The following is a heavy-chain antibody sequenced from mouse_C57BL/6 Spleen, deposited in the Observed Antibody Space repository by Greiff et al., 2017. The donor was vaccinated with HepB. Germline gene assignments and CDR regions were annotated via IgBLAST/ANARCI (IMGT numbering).Heavy chain of an antibody. Sequence: EVKLMESGGGLVKPGGSLKLSCAASGFTFSSYAMSWVRQTPEKRLEWVATISDGGSYTYYPDNVKGRFTISRDNAKNNLYLQMSHLKSEDTAMYYCARDYDVYFDYWGQGTTLTVSS. CDR2: ISDGGSYT. J-gene: IGHJ2*01. D-gene: IGHD2-4*01. CDR1: GFTFSSYA. CDR3: ARDYDVYFDY. V-gene: IGHV5-4*03.